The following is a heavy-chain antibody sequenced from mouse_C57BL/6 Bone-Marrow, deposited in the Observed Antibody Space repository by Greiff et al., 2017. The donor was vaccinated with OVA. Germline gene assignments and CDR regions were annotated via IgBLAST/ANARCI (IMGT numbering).Heavy chain of an antibody. D-gene: IGHD2-3*01. Sequence: EVQRVESGGGLVQPKGSLKLSCAASGFSFNTYAMNWVRQAPGKGLEWVARIRSKSNNYATYYADSVKDRFTISRDDSESMLYLQMNNLKTEDTAMYYCVRHDGWLLLAYWGQGTLVTVSA. J-gene: IGHJ3*01. V-gene: IGHV10-1*01. CDR1: GFSFNTYA. CDR3: VRHDGWLLLAY. CDR2: IRSKSNNYAT.